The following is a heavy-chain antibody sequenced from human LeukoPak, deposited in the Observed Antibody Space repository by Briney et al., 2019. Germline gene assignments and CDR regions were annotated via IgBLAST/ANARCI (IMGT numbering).Heavy chain of an antibody. D-gene: IGHD3-10*01. CDR2: IYCSGST. V-gene: IGHV4-39*01. J-gene: IGHJ6*02. CDR3: ARSGGYYGSGYYYYGMDV. CDR1: GGSISSSSYY. Sequence: SETLSLTCTVSGGSISSSSYYWGWIRQPPGKGLEWIGSIYCSGSTYYNPSLKSRVTISVDTSKNQFSLKLSSVTAADTAVYYCARSGGYYGSGYYYYGMDVWGQGTTVTVSS.